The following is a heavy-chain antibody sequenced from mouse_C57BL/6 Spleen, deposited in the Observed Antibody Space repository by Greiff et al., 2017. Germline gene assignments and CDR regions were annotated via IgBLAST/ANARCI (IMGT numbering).Heavy chain of an antibody. CDR2: IYPGDGDT. V-gene: IGHV1-82*01. CDR3: ARDGSSQFLFDY. CDR1: GYAFSSSW. Sequence: QVQLQQSGPELVKPGASVKISCKASGYAFSSSWMNWVKQRPGTGLEWIGRIYPGDGDTNYNGKFKGKATLTADKSSSTAYMQLSSLTSEDSAVYFCARDGSSQFLFDYWGQGTTLTVSS. D-gene: IGHD1-1*01. J-gene: IGHJ2*01.